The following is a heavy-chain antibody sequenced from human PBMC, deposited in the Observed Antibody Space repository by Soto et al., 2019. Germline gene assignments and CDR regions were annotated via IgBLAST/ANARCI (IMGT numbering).Heavy chain of an antibody. J-gene: IGHJ3*02. CDR2: INHSVST. Sequence: SETLSLTCAVYGGSFSGYYWSWIRQPPGKGREWIGEINHSVSTNYNPSLKSGVTISVDTSKNQFSLKLSSVTAADTAVYYCARGLTSPDAFDIWGQGTLVTVSS. D-gene: IGHD2-2*01. CDR1: GGSFSGYY. V-gene: IGHV4-34*01. CDR3: ARGLTSPDAFDI.